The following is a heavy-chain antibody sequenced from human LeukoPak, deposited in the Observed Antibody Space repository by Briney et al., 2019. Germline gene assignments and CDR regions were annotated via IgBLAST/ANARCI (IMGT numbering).Heavy chain of an antibody. Sequence: ASVKVSCKVSGYTLTELSMHWVRQAPGKGLGWMGGFDPEDGETIYAQKFQGRVTMTEDTSTDTAYMELSSLRSEDTAVYYCATDLASSTKDLDYWGQGTLVTVSS. CDR1: GYTLTELS. J-gene: IGHJ4*02. V-gene: IGHV1-24*01. CDR3: ATDLASSTKDLDY. CDR2: FDPEDGET. D-gene: IGHD1-26*01.